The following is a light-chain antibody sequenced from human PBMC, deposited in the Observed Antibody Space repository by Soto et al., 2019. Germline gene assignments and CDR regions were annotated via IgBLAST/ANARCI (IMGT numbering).Light chain of an antibody. Sequence: EIVLTQSPGTLSLSPGERATLSCRDSQSVSSSYLAWYQERTGQAPSLLIYGASXRATGIPDRFSGSGSGTDFTLTISRLEPEDFAVYYCQQYGNSPQVTFGQGTRLEI. V-gene: IGKV3-20*01. CDR2: GAS. CDR3: QQYGNSPQVT. CDR1: QSVSSSY. J-gene: IGKJ5*01.